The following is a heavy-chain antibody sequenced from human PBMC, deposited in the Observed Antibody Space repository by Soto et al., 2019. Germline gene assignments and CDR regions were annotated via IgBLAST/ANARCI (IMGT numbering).Heavy chain of an antibody. CDR3: ARLLGPGAFDI. Sequence: SETLSLTCTVSGGSIGSYYWSWIRQPPGKGLEWIGYIYYSGSTNYNPSLKSRVTISVDTSKNQFSLKLSSVTAADTAVYYCARLLGPGAFDIWGQGTMVTVSS. D-gene: IGHD3-16*01. CDR2: IYYSGST. J-gene: IGHJ3*02. V-gene: IGHV4-59*08. CDR1: GGSIGSYY.